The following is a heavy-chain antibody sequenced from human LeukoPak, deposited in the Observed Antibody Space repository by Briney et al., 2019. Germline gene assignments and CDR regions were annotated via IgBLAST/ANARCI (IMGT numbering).Heavy chain of an antibody. CDR2: INPNSGGT. CDR3: ARDQEYSYGN. V-gene: IGHV1-2*02. Sequence: ASVKVSCKASGYTFTGYYMHWVRQAPGQGLEWMGWINPNSGGTNYAQKFQGRVTMTRDTSTSTVYMELSSLRSEDTAVYYCARDQEYSYGNWGQGTLVTVSS. CDR1: GYTFTGYY. D-gene: IGHD5-18*01. J-gene: IGHJ4*02.